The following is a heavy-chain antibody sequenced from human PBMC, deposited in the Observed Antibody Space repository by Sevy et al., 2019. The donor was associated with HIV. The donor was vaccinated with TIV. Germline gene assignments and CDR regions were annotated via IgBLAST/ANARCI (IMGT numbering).Heavy chain of an antibody. CDR1: GFTFSNYG. CDR3: AKDLAGPGRRYFDY. D-gene: IGHD6-13*01. Sequence: GGSLRLSCAASGFTFSNYGMHWVRQVPGKGLEWVKFIRYDGSDKYYAASVKGRFTISRDDSKNTLYLQMDSLRAEDTAIYYCAKDLAGPGRRYFDYWGQGTLVTVSS. V-gene: IGHV3-30*02. CDR2: IRYDGSDK. J-gene: IGHJ4*02.